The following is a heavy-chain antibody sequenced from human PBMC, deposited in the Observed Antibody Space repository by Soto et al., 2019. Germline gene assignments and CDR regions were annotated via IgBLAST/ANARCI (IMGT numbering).Heavy chain of an antibody. Sequence: EVQLVESGGGLVKPGGSLRLSCAASGFTFSSYSMNWVRQAPGKGLEWVSSISSSSSYIYYADSVKGRFTISRDNAKNSLYLQMNCLRAEDTAVYYCARDGDSGPPGYYYYYYGMDVWGQGTTVTVSS. CDR1: GFTFSSYS. D-gene: IGHD5-12*01. CDR2: ISSSSSYI. CDR3: ARDGDSGPPGYYYYYYGMDV. J-gene: IGHJ6*02. V-gene: IGHV3-21*01.